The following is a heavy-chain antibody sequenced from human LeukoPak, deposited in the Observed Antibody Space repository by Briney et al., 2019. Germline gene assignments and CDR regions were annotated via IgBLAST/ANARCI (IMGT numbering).Heavy chain of an antibody. CDR2: ISYDGSNN. D-gene: IGHD3-22*01. CDR1: GFTFSSYA. V-gene: IGHV3-30*04. J-gene: IGHJ5*02. CDR3: AKVDYYDSSGNYPNWFDP. Sequence: GGSLRLSCAASGFTFSSYAMHWVRQAPGKGLEWVAVISYDGSNNYYADSVKGRFTISRDNSNNTLYLQMNSLTAEDTAVYYCAKVDYYDSSGNYPNWFDPWGQGTLVTVSS.